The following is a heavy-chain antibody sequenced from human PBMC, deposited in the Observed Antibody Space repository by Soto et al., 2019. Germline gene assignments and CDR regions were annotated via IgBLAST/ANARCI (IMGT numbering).Heavy chain of an antibody. CDR3: ARGDGISGPEGY. CDR2: ISYDGSNK. V-gene: IGHV3-30-3*01. J-gene: IGHJ4*02. D-gene: IGHD2-15*01. Sequence: QVQLVESGGGVVQPGRSLRLSCATSGFTFSSYAMHWVRQAPGKGPEWVAIISYDGSNKYYADSVKGRFIIPRDNSKNTLFLQMNSLRTEDTAVYHCARGDGISGPEGYWGQGTLVTVSS. CDR1: GFTFSSYA.